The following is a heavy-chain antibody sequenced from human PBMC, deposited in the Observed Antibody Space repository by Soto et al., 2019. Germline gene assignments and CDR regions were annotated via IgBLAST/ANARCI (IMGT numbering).Heavy chain of an antibody. CDR1: AGSISSYY. Sequence: SETLSLTCTVSAGSISSYYWSWIRQPPGKGLEWIGNIYNSGSTKCNPSLKSRVTISVDTSKNQFSLKLSSVTAADTAVYYCARSERSDSGYDWGYFDYWGQGTLVTVSS. D-gene: IGHD5-12*01. CDR2: IYNSGST. V-gene: IGHV4-59*01. CDR3: ARSERSDSGYDWGYFDY. J-gene: IGHJ4*02.